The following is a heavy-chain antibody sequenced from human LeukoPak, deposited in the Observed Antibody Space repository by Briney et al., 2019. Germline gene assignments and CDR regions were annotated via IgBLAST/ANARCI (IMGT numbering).Heavy chain of an antibody. D-gene: IGHD2-2*01. Sequence: GGSLRLSCAASASTFSSYEMNWLRQAPGKGLEWVSYISSSGSTIYYADSVKGRFTISRDNAKNSLYLQMNSLRAEDTAAYYCARRYCSNTSCTLDYWGQGTLVTVSS. V-gene: IGHV3-48*03. CDR1: ASTFSSYE. CDR3: ARRYCSNTSCTLDY. CDR2: ISSSGSTI. J-gene: IGHJ4*02.